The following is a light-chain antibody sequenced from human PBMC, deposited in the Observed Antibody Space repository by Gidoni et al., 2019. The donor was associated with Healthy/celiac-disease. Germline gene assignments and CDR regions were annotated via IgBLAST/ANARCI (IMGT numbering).Light chain of an antibody. CDR1: QSVLYSSNNKNY. CDR2: WAS. V-gene: IGKV4-1*01. J-gene: IGKJ4*01. Sequence: DIVMTQSPDSLHVSLVERATINCKSSQSVLYSSNNKNYLAWYQQKPGQPPKLLIYWASTRESGVPDRFSGSGSGTDFTLTISSLEAEDVAVYYCQQYYSTPQLTFGGGTKVEIK. CDR3: QQYYSTPQLT.